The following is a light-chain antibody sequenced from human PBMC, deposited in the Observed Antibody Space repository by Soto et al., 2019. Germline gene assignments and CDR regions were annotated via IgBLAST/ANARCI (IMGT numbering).Light chain of an antibody. CDR2: DAS. CDR3: QQRSNWPPVT. Sequence: EIVLTQSPATLSLSPGERDPLSCRASQSINRHLAWYRQQPGQAPRLLIYDASNRATGIPARFSGSGSGTDFTLTISSLEPEDFGVYYCQQRSNWPPVTFGGGTKVDIK. V-gene: IGKV3-11*01. J-gene: IGKJ4*01. CDR1: QSINRH.